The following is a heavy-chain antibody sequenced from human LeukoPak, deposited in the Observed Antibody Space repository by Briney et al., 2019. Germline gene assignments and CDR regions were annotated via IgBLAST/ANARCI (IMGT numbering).Heavy chain of an antibody. CDR2: ISSSGSTI. D-gene: IGHD5-18*01. V-gene: IGHV3-48*03. CDR3: ARMNTAMVNGLNYYYYMDV. J-gene: IGHJ6*03. Sequence: GGSLRLSCAASGFTFSTYAMNWVRPAPGKGLEWVSYISSSGSTIYYADSVKGRFTISRDNAKNSLYLQMNSLRADDTAVYYCARMNTAMVNGLNYYYYMDVWGKGTTVTISS. CDR1: GFTFSTYA.